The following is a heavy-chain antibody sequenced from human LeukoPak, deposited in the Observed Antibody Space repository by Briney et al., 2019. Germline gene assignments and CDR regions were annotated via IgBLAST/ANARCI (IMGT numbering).Heavy chain of an antibody. Sequence: SVKVSCKASGGTFSSYGISWVRLAPGQGLEWMGGIIPIFGTTNYAQKFQGRVTITADESTSTAYMELSSLRSEDTAVYYCAKGPAKWEPPQIDYWGQGTLVTVSS. D-gene: IGHD1-26*01. J-gene: IGHJ4*02. CDR3: AKGPAKWEPPQIDY. CDR2: IIPIFGTT. V-gene: IGHV1-69*13. CDR1: GGTFSSYG.